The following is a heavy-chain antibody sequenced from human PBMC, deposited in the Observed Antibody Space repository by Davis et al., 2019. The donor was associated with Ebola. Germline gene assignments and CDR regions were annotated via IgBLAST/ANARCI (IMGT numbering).Heavy chain of an antibody. CDR1: GYTFTGYY. J-gene: IGHJ6*02. D-gene: IGHD6-19*01. CDR2: INPNSGGT. V-gene: IGHV1-2*02. CDR3: ARDGYSSGWDRTSYGMDV. Sequence: ASVKVSCKASGYTFTGYYMHWVRQAPGQGLEWMGWINPNSGGTNYAQKFQGRVTITADESTSTAYMELSSLRSEDTAVYYCARDGYSSGWDRTSYGMDVWGQGTTVTVSS.